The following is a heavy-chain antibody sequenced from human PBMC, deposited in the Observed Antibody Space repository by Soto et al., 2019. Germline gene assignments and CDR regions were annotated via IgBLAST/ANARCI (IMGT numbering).Heavy chain of an antibody. Sequence: PSETLSLTCTVSAVSISNDGYFWTWIRQRPVKGPEWIGYIANSGSAFSNPALRSRLACSIDTSKNQFSLKLSSVTAADTAVYYCAREGKPFSYYYGMDVWGKGTTVTVSS. CDR1: AVSISNDGYF. CDR3: AREGKPFSYYYGMDV. J-gene: IGHJ6*04. D-gene: IGHD6-13*01. V-gene: IGHV4-31*03. CDR2: IANSGSA.